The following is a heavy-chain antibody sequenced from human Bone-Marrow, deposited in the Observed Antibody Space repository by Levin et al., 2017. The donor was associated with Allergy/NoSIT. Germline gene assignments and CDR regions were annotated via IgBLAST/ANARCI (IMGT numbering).Heavy chain of an antibody. CDR3: AKRDHDRSGR. CDR1: GFTFSHYA. J-gene: IGHJ4*02. V-gene: IGHV3-23*01. CDR2: IIGSGGST. D-gene: IGHD3-22*01. Sequence: GGSLRLSCAASGFTFSHYAMDWVRQAPGKGLEWVSAIIGSGGSTYYADSVKGRFTISRDNSKNTLYLQMNSLRAEDTAVYYCAKRDHDRSGRWGQGTLVTVSS.